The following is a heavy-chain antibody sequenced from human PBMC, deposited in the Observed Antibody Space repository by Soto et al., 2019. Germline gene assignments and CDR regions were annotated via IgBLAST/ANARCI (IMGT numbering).Heavy chain of an antibody. CDR1: GGSFSSYA. Sequence: SVKVSCKASGGSFSSYAITWVRQAPGQGLEWMGGIIPLFGTVNYAQKFQGRVTITADKPRSTAYMELSSLRSEDTAVYYCARRRDYDIFYYYGLDVWGQGTTVTVSS. CDR3: ARRRDYDIFYYYGLDV. V-gene: IGHV1-69*06. D-gene: IGHD3-9*01. CDR2: IIPLFGTV. J-gene: IGHJ6*02.